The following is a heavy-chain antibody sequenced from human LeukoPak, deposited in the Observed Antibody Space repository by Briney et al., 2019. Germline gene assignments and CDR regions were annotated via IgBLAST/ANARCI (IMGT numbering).Heavy chain of an antibody. Sequence: GGSLRLSCAASGFTFSSYAMHWVRQAPGKGLEWVAVISYDGSNKYYADSVKGRFTISRDNSKNTLYLQMTSLRAEDTAVYYCARVYSGWYFDYWGQGTLVTVSS. V-gene: IGHV3-30*04. CDR2: ISYDGSNK. CDR3: ARVYSGWYFDY. CDR1: GFTFSSYA. D-gene: IGHD6-19*01. J-gene: IGHJ4*02.